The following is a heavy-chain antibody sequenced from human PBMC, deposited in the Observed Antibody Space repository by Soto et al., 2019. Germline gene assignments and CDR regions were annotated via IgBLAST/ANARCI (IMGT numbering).Heavy chain of an antibody. CDR1: GYTFTSYY. V-gene: IGHV1-46*01. CDR3: ARGVAATRDWLDP. D-gene: IGHD2-15*01. CDR2: INPSGGST. J-gene: IGHJ5*02. Sequence: ASVKVSCKASGYTFTSYYMHWVRQAPRQVLEWMGIINPSGGSTSYAQKFQGRVTMTRDTSTSTVYMELSSLRSEDTAVYYCARGVAATRDWLDPWGQGTMVTVSS.